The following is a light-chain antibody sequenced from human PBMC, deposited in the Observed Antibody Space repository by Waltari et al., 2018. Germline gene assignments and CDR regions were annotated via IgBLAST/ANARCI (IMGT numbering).Light chain of an antibody. CDR2: DTS. V-gene: IGKV3-11*01. Sequence: ETVLTQSPVTLSLSPGERATLSCRASQTVNTYLAWYQQKPGQAPRLLIYDTSNRANGIPARFSGSGSGTDFTLTISSLEPEDFAVYYCQQRNSWPLTFGGGTKVEIK. CDR3: QQRNSWPLT. J-gene: IGKJ4*01. CDR1: QTVNTY.